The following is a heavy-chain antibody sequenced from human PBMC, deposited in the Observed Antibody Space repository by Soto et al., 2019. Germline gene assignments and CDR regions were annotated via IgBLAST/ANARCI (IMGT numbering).Heavy chain of an antibody. CDR2: ISWNSGSI. Sequence: EVQLVESGGGLVQPGRSLRLSCAASGFTFDDYAMHWVRQAPGKGLEWVSGISWNSGSIGYADSVKGRFTISRDNAKNSLYLQMNSLRAEDTALYYCAKDSSMDGYNPHAEYFQHWGQGTLVTVSS. CDR1: GFTFDDYA. J-gene: IGHJ1*01. V-gene: IGHV3-9*01. CDR3: AKDSSMDGYNPHAEYFQH. D-gene: IGHD5-12*01.